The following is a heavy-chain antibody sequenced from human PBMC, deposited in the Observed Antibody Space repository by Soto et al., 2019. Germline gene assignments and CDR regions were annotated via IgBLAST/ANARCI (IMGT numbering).Heavy chain of an antibody. CDR1: EDAFRSYA. CDR3: ARYQLHFLYY. CDR2: IIPIFGTA. Sequence: GKAAEDAFRSYAISWVRQARVQKNEWMGGIIPIFGTANYAQKFQGRVTITTDKSTSTAYMELRSLRSDDTAVYYCARYQLHFLYYSAQGTLVTVSS. J-gene: IGHJ4*02. V-gene: IGHV1-69*05. D-gene: IGHD3-3*01.